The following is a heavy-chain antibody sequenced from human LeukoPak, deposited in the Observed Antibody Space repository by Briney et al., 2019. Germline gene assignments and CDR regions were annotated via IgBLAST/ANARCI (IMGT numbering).Heavy chain of an antibody. J-gene: IGHJ4*02. V-gene: IGHV3-20*04. CDR1: GFTFDDYG. D-gene: IGHD3-22*01. CDR3: ARDPTYYYDSSGHRYFDY. Sequence: GGSLRLSCAASGFTFDDYGMSWVREAPGKGLEWVSGINWNGGSTGYADSVKGRFTISRDNAKNSLYLQMNSLRAEDTALYYCARDPTYYYDSSGHRYFDYWGQGTLVTVSS. CDR2: INWNGGST.